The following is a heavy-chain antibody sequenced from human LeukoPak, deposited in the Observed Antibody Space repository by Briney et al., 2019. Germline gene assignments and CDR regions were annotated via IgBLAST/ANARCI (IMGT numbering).Heavy chain of an antibody. Sequence: SETLSLTCTVSGGSISSSSYSWGWIRQPPGKGLEWIGSIYYSGSTYYNPSLKSRVTISVDTSKNQFSLKLSSVTAADTAVYYCARHVGGYVLWGQGTLVTVSS. D-gene: IGHD5-12*01. CDR3: ARHVGGYVL. J-gene: IGHJ4*02. CDR1: GGSISSSSYS. V-gene: IGHV4-39*01. CDR2: IYYSGST.